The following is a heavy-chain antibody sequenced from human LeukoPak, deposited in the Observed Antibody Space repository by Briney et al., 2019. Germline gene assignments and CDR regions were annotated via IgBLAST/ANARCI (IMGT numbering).Heavy chain of an antibody. V-gene: IGHV3-21*01. J-gene: IGHJ4*02. D-gene: IGHD1-26*01. CDR3: ARDLVGAGYFDY. CDR2: ISSSSSYI. Sequence: GGSLRLSCAAPGFTFSSYSMNWVRQAPGKGLEWVSSISSSSSYIYYADSVKGRFTISRDNAKNSLYLQMNSLRAEDTAVYYCARDLVGAGYFDYWGQGTLVTVSS. CDR1: GFTFSSYS.